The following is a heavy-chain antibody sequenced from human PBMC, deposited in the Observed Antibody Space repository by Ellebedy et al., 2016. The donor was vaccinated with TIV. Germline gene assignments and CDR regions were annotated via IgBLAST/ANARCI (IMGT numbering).Heavy chain of an antibody. D-gene: IGHD3-16*01. J-gene: IGHJ6*02. V-gene: IGHV3-48*01. CDR3: TRGKARTGDQYGMDL. Sequence: PGGSLRLSCAASGFTFSSYSMNWVRQAPGKGLEWVSYISSSSRTIYYADSVKGRFTNSRDNSKNTLYLQMNSLRAEDTAVYFCTRGKARTGDQYGMDLWGQGTTVTVSS. CDR1: GFTFSSYS. CDR2: ISSSSRTI.